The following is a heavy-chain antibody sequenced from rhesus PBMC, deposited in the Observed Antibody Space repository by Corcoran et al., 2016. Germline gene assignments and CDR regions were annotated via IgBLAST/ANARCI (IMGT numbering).Heavy chain of an antibody. J-gene: IGHJ4*01. D-gene: IGHD5-36*02. CDR3: ARGYSYSY. V-gene: IGHV4-169*01. Sequence: QLQLQESGPGLVKPSETLSVTCAVSGGSISSSYWSWIRQAPGKGLERIGYIYGSGSSTNYNPSLKSRVTLAVDTSKNQLSLKLSSVTTADTAVYYCARGYSYSYWGQGVLVTVSS. CDR1: GGSISSSY. CDR2: IYGSGSST.